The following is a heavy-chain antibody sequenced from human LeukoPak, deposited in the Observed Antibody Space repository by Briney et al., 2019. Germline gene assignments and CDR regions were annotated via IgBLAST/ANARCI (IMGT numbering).Heavy chain of an antibody. CDR3: VRDYENLTGSKTRFHY. Sequence: SVKGSCKASGGTFSSYAISWVRQAPGQGLEWMGGIIPIFGTANYAQKFQGRVTITADKSPSTAYMELSSLRSEDTAVYYCVRDYENLTGSKTRFHYWGQGTLVTVSS. V-gene: IGHV1-69*06. CDR1: GGTFSSYA. J-gene: IGHJ4*02. D-gene: IGHD3-9*01. CDR2: IIPIFGTA.